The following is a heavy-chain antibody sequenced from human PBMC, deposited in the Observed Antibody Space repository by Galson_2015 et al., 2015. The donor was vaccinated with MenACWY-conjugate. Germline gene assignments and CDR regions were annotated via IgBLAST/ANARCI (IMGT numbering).Heavy chain of an antibody. V-gene: IGHV3-23*01. D-gene: IGHD3-9*01. CDR3: AKDLVKNYEMLTGYFSD. J-gene: IGHJ4*02. CDR2: ISDSGRTT. Sequence: SMRLSCEVSGFPFSSYAMTWVRQAPGKGLEWVSTISDSGRTTYYADSVQGRFTISRDNSKNKVFLQMNSLRAEDAAAYYCAKDLVKNYEMLTGYFSDWGQGALVTVSS. CDR1: GFPFSSYA.